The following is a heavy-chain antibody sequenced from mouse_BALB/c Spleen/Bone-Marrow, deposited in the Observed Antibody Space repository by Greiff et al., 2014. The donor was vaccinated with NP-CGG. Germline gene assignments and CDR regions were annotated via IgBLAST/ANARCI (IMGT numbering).Heavy chain of an antibody. Sequence: DVHLVESGAELVKPGASVKLSCTASGFNIKDTYMHWVKQRPEQGLEWIGRIDPANGNTKYDPKFQGKATITADTSSNTAYLQLSSLTSEDTAVYYCASYYCGSSYGFAYWGQGTLVTVSA. J-gene: IGHJ3*01. CDR3: ASYYCGSSYGFAY. CDR2: IDPANGNT. V-gene: IGHV14-3*02. CDR1: GFNIKDTY. D-gene: IGHD1-1*01.